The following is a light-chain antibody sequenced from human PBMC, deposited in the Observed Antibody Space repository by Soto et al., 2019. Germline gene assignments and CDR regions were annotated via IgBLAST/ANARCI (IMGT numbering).Light chain of an antibody. CDR3: QHYVNLPPST. J-gene: IGKJ3*01. CDR2: GAS. V-gene: IGKV1-33*01. Sequence: DIQMTQSPSSLSSSVGARVSISCQSSQDIRTSLSWLQHKPGRAPKLLIYGASCLETGVPSRFRGGGSGTHFTFTITSLQTEDIATYYCQHYVNLPPSTVGPGTIVVIK. CDR1: QDIRTS.